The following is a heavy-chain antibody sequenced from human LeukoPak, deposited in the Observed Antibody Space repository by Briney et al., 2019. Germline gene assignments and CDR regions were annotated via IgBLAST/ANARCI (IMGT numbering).Heavy chain of an antibody. CDR1: GGSISDYY. CDR2: IHISGTT. CDR3: ATYSITGAWAEYFLH. V-gene: IGHV4-4*07. D-gene: IGHD2/OR15-2a*01. J-gene: IGHJ1*01. Sequence: SETLSLTCIISGGSISDYYWSWVRQPAGKGLEWIGRIHISGTTYYNPSLKSRFTMSIDTSKNQFSLKLSSVTAADTAVYYCATYSITGAWAEYFLHWGQGTLVTVSS.